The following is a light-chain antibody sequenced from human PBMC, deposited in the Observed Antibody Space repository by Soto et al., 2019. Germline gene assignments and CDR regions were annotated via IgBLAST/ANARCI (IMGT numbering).Light chain of an antibody. Sequence: EIVWTQSPGTLSLSPGEGATLSCRASQSVSSSYIAWYQQRPGQTPSLLIYGASTRATGIPDRFSGSGSGTHFTLTISRLEPGDFAVYYCQHFGGTTFTFGQGTRLEI. J-gene: IGKJ5*01. V-gene: IGKV3-20*01. CDR3: QHFGGTTFT. CDR1: QSVSSSY. CDR2: GAS.